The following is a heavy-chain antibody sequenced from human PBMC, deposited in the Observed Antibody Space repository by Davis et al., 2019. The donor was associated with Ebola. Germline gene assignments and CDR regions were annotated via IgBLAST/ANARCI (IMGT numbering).Heavy chain of an antibody. CDR1: GGSISSYY. CDR3: ARAVGATGGWFDP. J-gene: IGHJ5*02. CDR2: IYYSGST. V-gene: IGHV4-59*12. D-gene: IGHD1-26*01. Sequence: MPSETLSLTCTVSGGSISSYYWSWIRQPPGKGLEWIWYIYYSGSTYYNPSLKSRVTISVDTSKNQFSLKLSSVTAADTAVYYCARAVGATGGWFDPWGQGTLVTVSS.